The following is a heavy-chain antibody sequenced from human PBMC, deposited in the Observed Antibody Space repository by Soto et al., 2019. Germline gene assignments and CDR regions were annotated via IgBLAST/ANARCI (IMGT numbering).Heavy chain of an antibody. Sequence: QVQLQQWGAGLLKPSETLSLTCAVYGGSFSGYYWSWIRQPPGKGLEWIGEINHSGSTNYNPSLKSRVTLSVDTSKNQFSLKLSSVTAADTAVYYCARARYCSGGSCNNTRGLDYWGQGTLVTVSS. CDR1: GGSFSGYY. V-gene: IGHV4-34*01. D-gene: IGHD2-15*01. CDR2: INHSGST. CDR3: ARARYCSGGSCNNTRGLDY. J-gene: IGHJ4*02.